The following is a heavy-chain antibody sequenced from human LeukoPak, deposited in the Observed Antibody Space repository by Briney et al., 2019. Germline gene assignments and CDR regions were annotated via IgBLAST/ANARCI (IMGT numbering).Heavy chain of an antibody. Sequence: ASVKVSCKXSGYTFADYFIHWVRQAPRQGLEYMGRINANSGGTEYQQKFQGRVTMTRDMSISAAYVEVNWLISDDTATYYCARDVSSTPNWEFDYWGQGTTVTVSS. D-gene: IGHD1-26*01. J-gene: IGHJ4*02. V-gene: IGHV1-2*06. CDR2: INANSGGT. CDR3: ARDVSSTPNWEFDY. CDR1: GYTFADYF.